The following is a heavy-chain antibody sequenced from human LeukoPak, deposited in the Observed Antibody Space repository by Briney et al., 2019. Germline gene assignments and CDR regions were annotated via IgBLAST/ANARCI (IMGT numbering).Heavy chain of an antibody. CDR2: IYYSGST. Sequence: SETLSLTCTVSGGSISSSSYYWGWIRQPPGKGLEWIGSIYYSGSTYYNPSLKSRVTISVDTSKNQFSLKLSSVTAADTAVYYCARAGYDFWSGYYDGFDYWGQGTLVTVSS. J-gene: IGHJ4*02. V-gene: IGHV4-39*01. CDR1: GGSISSSSYY. D-gene: IGHD3-3*01. CDR3: ARAGYDFWSGYYDGFDY.